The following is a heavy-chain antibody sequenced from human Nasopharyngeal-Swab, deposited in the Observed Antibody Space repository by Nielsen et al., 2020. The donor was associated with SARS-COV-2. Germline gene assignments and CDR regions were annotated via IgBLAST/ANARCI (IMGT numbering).Heavy chain of an antibody. CDR1: GFDFDNHA. J-gene: IGHJ4*02. CDR2: ISISGDRI. Sequence: GESLKISCVVSGFDFDNHAMSWVRQAPGKGLEWVSGISISGDRIYYADSVKGRFTISRDNSKNTLYLQMNSLRAEDTAVYYCARDLAALRYYDSAVDYWGQGTLVTVSS. CDR3: ARDLAALRYYDSAVDY. D-gene: IGHD3-22*01. V-gene: IGHV3-23*01.